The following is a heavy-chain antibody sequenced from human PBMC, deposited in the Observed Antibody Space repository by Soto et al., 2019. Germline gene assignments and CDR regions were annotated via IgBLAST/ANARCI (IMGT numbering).Heavy chain of an antibody. CDR2: IKSKTDGGTT. CDR1: GFTFSNAW. CDR3: TTDPQGVYDYVWGSYRIFDY. J-gene: IGHJ4*02. D-gene: IGHD3-16*02. V-gene: IGHV3-15*07. Sequence: GGSLRLSCAASGFTFSNAWMNWVRQAPGKGLEWVGRIKSKTDGGTTDYAAPVKGRFTISRDDSKTTLYLQMNSLKTEDTAVYYCTTDPQGVYDYVWGSYRIFDYWGQGTLVTVSS.